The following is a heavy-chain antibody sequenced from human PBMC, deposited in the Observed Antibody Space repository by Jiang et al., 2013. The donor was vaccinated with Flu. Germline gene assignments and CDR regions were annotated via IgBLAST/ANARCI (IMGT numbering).Heavy chain of an antibody. D-gene: IGHD3-22*01. CDR1: GGSISSYY. CDR3: ARVMAYDSSQYDY. Sequence: KPSETLSLTCTVSGGSISSYYWSWIRQPPGKGLEWIGYIYYSGSTNYNPSLKSRVTISVDTSKNQFSLKLSSVTAADTAVYYCARVMAYDSSQYDYWGQGTLVTVSS. J-gene: IGHJ4*02. CDR2: IYYSGST. V-gene: IGHV4-59*01.